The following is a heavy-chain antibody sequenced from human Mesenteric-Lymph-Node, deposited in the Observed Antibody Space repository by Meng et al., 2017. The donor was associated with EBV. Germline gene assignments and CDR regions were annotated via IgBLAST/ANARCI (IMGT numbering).Heavy chain of an antibody. CDR1: GGSLGSGGYS. D-gene: IGHD3-9*01. Sequence: LVNLSTPLPLPSAVFGGSLGSGGYSLNWIRQTPGRGLEWIGYIYHTGTTYYNPSLKSRVTMSVDRSTNQFSLWLKSVTAADTAIYYCARAGAYYDVLTGFDYWGQGTLVTVSS. J-gene: IGHJ4*02. CDR2: IYHTGTT. CDR3: ARAGAYYDVLTGFDY. V-gene: IGHV4-30-2*01.